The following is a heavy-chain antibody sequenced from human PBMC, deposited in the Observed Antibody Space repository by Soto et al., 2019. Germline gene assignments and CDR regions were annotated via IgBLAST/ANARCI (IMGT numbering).Heavy chain of an antibody. Sequence: GXSVKGSWKVSGYVLTSLSRHWVRQTPGKGLEWMGGFDREDGETIYAQKFQGRVTMTEDTSTDSAYMELSSLTSEDTAIYYCAHGEGIVKSIVYFDFWAQAPLVTVPS. CDR3: AHGEGIVKSIVYFDF. CDR2: FDREDGET. J-gene: IGHJ4*02. CDR1: GYVLTSLS. V-gene: IGHV1-24*01. D-gene: IGHD1-26*01.